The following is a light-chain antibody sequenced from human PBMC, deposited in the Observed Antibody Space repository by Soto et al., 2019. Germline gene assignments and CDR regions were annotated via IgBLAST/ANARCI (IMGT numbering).Light chain of an antibody. CDR1: SSDVGGYNF. J-gene: IGLJ1*01. CDR3: CSYVGSYTSYV. CDR2: DVT. V-gene: IGLV2-11*01. Sequence: QSALTQPRSVSGSPGQSVTISCTGTSSDVGGYNFVFWYQQHPGIAPKFMIYDVTKRPSGVPDRFSGSKSGNTASLTISGLQAEDESDYYCCSYVGSYTSYVFGTGTKVTVL.